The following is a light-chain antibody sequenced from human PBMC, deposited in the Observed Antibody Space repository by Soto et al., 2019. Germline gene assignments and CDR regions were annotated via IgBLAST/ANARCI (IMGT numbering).Light chain of an antibody. CDR3: QTWGTGIQV. Sequence: QSVLTQSPSASASLGASVKLTCTLSSGHRSYAIAWHQQQPEKGPRYLMKLNSDGSHSKGDGIPDRFSGSSSGAERYLTISSLPSGDEADYYCQTWGTGIQVFGGGTKLTVL. CDR1: SGHRSYA. CDR2: LNSDGSH. J-gene: IGLJ3*02. V-gene: IGLV4-69*01.